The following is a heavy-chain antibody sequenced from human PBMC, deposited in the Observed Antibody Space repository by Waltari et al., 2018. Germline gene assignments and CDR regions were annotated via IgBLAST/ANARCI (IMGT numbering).Heavy chain of an antibody. CDR2: ISGRNRGT. V-gene: IGHV3-23*01. J-gene: IGHJ4*02. D-gene: IGHD3-10*01. Sequence: EGQRLESGGGLLHTGGSLRHSYAAPGFTFNPSAMRWVRQAPGKVLEWVSGISGRNRGTYYADSVQGRFTISSDNSRNTLYLQMNSLRAEDTAVYYCAKLWDYGTTWAGAFDCWGQGTLVTVSS. CDR3: AKLWDYGTTWAGAFDC. CDR1: GFTFNPSA.